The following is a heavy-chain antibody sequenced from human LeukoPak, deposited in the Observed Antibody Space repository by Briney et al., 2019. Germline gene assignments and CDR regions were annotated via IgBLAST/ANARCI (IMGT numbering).Heavy chain of an antibody. D-gene: IGHD6-13*01. V-gene: IGHV3-30*18. Sequence: SGGSLRLSCAASGFTFSSYVMHWVRQAPGKGLEWVAVISYDGSNKYYADSVKGRFTISRDNSKNTLYLQMNSLRAEDTAVYYCAKSSQQLVRITLVDYWGQGTLVTVSS. CDR2: ISYDGSNK. CDR3: AKSSQQLVRITLVDY. J-gene: IGHJ4*02. CDR1: GFTFSSYV.